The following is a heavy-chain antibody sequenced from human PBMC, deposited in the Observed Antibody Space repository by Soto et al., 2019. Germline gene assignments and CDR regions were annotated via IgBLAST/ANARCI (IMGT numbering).Heavy chain of an antibody. Sequence: GGSLRLSCAASGFTFSSYGMHWVRQAPGKGLEWVAVIWYDGSNKYYADSVKGRFTISRDNSKNTLYLQMNSLRAEDTAVYFCAIVDYDILTGFDYYYGMDVWGQGSTVTVSS. V-gene: IGHV3-33*01. D-gene: IGHD3-9*01. CDR1: GFTFSSYG. J-gene: IGHJ6*02. CDR3: AIVDYDILTGFDYYYGMDV. CDR2: IWYDGSNK.